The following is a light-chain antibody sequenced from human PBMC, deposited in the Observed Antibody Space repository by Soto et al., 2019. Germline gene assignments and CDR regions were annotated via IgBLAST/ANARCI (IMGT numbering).Light chain of an antibody. CDR1: RSVSDSSNNEHY. CDR3: QQYYTAQLT. Sequence: DIVMTQSPDSLAVSLGERATINCKSIRSVSDSSNNEHYLAWYQQRPRQPPKLLIYWASTRESGVPDRFSGSGSVTDFTLTISSLQAEDVAVYYCQQYYTAQLTFGPGTKVDIK. J-gene: IGKJ3*01. V-gene: IGKV4-1*01. CDR2: WAS.